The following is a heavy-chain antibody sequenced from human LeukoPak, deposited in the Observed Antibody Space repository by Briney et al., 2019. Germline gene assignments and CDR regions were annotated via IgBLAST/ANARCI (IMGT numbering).Heavy chain of an antibody. J-gene: IGHJ4*02. CDR2: ISGSGRST. D-gene: IGHD3-22*01. CDR1: GFTFSSYA. V-gene: IGHV3-23*01. CDR3: ARGTSGGDYYESPI. Sequence: LAGGSLRLSCAASGFTFSSYAVSWVRQAPGKGLEWVSTISGSGRSTYYADSVKGRFTISRDYSKNTVYLQMNSLRAEDMAVYYCARGTSGGDYYESPIWGQGTLVTVSS.